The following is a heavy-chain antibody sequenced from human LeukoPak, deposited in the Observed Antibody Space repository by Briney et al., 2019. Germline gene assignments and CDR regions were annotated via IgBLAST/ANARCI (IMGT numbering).Heavy chain of an antibody. J-gene: IGHJ4*02. D-gene: IGHD1-26*01. CDR3: ARANVVGATTPLDY. Sequence: ASVKVSCKASGYTFTGYYMHWVRQAPGQGLEWMGWINPNSGGTNYAQKFQGRVTMTRDTSISTAYMELSRLRSGDTAVYYCARANVVGATTPLDYWGQGTLVTVSS. CDR1: GYTFTGYY. V-gene: IGHV1-2*02. CDR2: INPNSGGT.